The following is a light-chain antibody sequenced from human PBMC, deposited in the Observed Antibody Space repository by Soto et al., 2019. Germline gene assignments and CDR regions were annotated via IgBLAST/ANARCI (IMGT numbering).Light chain of an antibody. Sequence: EIVLTQSPATLSFSPGESSTLSCRASQSLSYYLAWYQQKPGQAPRLLIYDASHRATGIPVRFSGSGSGTDFTLTISSLEPEDFAVYYCQQRTYSITFGQGTRLEIK. V-gene: IGKV3-11*01. CDR1: QSLSYY. J-gene: IGKJ5*01. CDR3: QQRTYSIT. CDR2: DAS.